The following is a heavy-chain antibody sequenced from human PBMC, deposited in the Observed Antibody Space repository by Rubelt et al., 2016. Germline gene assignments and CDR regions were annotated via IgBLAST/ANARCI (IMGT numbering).Heavy chain of an antibody. J-gene: IGHJ4*02. D-gene: IGHD3-3*01. CDR3: ARDGV. CDR1: GFTSSRYW. V-gene: IGHV3-7*01. CDR2: MKEDGSGE. Sequence: EVQVVESGGGLVQPGGSLRLSCAMSGFTSSRYWMTWIRQAPGKGLEWLASMKEDGSGENYVDSVKGRVTMSRDNAKNSLFLQMDRLRVEDTAVYYCARDGVWGQGTLVTVSA.